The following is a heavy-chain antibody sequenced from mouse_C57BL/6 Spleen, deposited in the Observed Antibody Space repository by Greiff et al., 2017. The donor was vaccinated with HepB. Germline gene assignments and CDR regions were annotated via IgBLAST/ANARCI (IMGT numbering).Heavy chain of an antibody. Sequence: VQLQQSGPELVKPGASVKLSCKASGYTFTSYDINWVKQRPGQGLEWIGWIYPRDGSTKYNEKCKGKATLTVDTSSSTAYMELHSLTSENSAVYFWARDYYGSSLYYLDSWGQGTTLTVSS. CDR2: IYPRDGST. D-gene: IGHD1-1*01. CDR1: GYTFTSYD. J-gene: IGHJ2*01. CDR3: ARDYYGSSLYYLDS. V-gene: IGHV1-85*01.